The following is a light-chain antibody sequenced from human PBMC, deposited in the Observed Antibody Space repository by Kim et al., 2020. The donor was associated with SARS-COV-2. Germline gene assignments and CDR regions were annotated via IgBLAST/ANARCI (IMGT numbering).Light chain of an antibody. J-gene: IGKJ2*01. CDR2: GAS. V-gene: IGKV3-15*01. CDR3: QQYSHWPPYS. Sequence: VSLGQTATLACRASRSVNSHLAWYQQRRGQPPRLLIHGASNRATDVPPRFSGSGSGTEFTLTISGLQSEDFATYYCQQYSHWPPYSFGQGAKLEI. CDR1: RSVNSH.